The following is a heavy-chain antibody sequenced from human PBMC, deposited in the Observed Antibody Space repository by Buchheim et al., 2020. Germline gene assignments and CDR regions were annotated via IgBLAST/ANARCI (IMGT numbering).Heavy chain of an antibody. CDR3: ARGPFADWGSEWYFDL. J-gene: IGHJ2*01. CDR1: GFIFSSYW. V-gene: IGHV3-74*01. Sequence: EVQLVESGGGLVQPGGSLRLSCAASGFIFSSYWIHWVRQAPGKGLVWVSRINSDGSSTSYADSVKGRFTISRDNAKNTLYLRMNSLRAEDTAVYYCARGPFADWGSEWYFDLWGRGTL. CDR2: INSDGSST. D-gene: IGHD7-27*01.